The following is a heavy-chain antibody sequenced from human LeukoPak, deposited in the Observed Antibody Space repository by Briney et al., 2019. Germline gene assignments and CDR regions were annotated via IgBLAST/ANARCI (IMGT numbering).Heavy chain of an antibody. Sequence: GGSLRLSCAASGFTFSNYAMTWVRQAPGKALECVSAISGSGGSTYYADSVKGRFTISRDNSKNTLYLQMNSPRAEDTAVYYCAKTPYSGTYFPDYWGQGTLVTVSS. CDR3: AKTPYSGTYFPDY. D-gene: IGHD1-26*01. CDR2: ISGSGGST. J-gene: IGHJ4*02. CDR1: GFTFSNYA. V-gene: IGHV3-23*01.